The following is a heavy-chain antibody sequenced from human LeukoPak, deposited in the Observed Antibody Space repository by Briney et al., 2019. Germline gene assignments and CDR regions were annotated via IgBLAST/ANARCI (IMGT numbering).Heavy chain of an antibody. CDR2: VYYTGGT. D-gene: IGHD6-6*01. Sequence: SETLSLTCTVSGVSISSYTHYWGWIRQPPGKGLEWIATVYYTGGTYYNPSLKSRVTISIDTSRNHFSLKLTSVIAADTAMYYCVSNSSSSPWFDPWGQGTLVTVSS. V-gene: IGHV4-39*02. CDR1: GVSISSYTHY. CDR3: VSNSSSSPWFDP. J-gene: IGHJ5*02.